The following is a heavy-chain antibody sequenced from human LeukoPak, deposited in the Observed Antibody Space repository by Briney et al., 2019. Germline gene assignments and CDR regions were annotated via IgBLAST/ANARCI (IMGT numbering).Heavy chain of an antibody. V-gene: IGHV3-30*02. D-gene: IGHD3-10*01. CDR3: AKDRVAKLGHGPRGAFDY. CDR2: IRYDGSNK. J-gene: IGHJ4*02. Sequence: GGSLRLSCAASGITFSSYGMHWVRQAPGKGLEWVAFIRYDGSNKYYADSVKGRFTISRDNSKNTLYLQMNSLRAEDTAVYYCAKDRVAKLGHGPRGAFDYWGQGTLVTVSS. CDR1: GITFSSYG.